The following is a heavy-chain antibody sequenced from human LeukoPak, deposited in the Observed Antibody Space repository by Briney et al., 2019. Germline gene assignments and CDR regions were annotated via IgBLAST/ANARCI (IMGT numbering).Heavy chain of an antibody. J-gene: IGHJ6*02. CDR2: IYHSGSI. CDR3: ARDNGAIRAYYYHGMDV. Sequence: PSETLSLTCAVSGGSISSRNWWSWVRQPPGKGLEWIGEIYHSGSINYNPSLKCRVTISVDKSKNQLSLRLTSVTAADTAVYYCARDNGAIRAYYYHGMDVWGQGTTVTVSS. CDR1: GGSISSRNW. V-gene: IGHV4-4*02. D-gene: IGHD2-8*01.